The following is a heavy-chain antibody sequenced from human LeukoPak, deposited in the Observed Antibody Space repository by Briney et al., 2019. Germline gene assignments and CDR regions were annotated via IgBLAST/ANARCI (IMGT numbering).Heavy chain of an antibody. CDR2: IGVSGGRT. V-gene: IGHV3-23*01. CDR3: ARDEIQYSSSSRRADAFDI. J-gene: IGHJ3*02. CDR1: GFTFSTYD. Sequence: GSLRLSCAASGFTFSTYDISWVRQAPGKGLEWVSGIGVSGGRTYYADSVKGRFTISRDNAKNSLYLQMNSLRAEDTAVYYCARDEIQYSSSSRRADAFDIRGQGTMVTVSS. D-gene: IGHD6-6*01.